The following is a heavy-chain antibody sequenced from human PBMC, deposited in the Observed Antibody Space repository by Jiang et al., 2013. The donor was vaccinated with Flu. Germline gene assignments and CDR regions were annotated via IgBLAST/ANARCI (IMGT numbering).Heavy chain of an antibody. CDR1: GGSISSNSYY. J-gene: IGHJ4*02. Sequence: LLKPSETLSLTCTVSGGSISSNSYYWGWIRQPPGKGLEWIASLYNNGTTYYNPSLKSRLTISVDTSKNQFSLQLTSVTAADTAVYYCARHMGTSVAGKHDYWGQGTLVTVSS. CDR2: LYNNGTT. CDR3: ARHMGTSVAGKHDY. V-gene: IGHV4-39*01. D-gene: IGHD6-19*01.